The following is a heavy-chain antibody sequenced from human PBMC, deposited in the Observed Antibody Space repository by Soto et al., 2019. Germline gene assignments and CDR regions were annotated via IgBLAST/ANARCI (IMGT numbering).Heavy chain of an antibody. D-gene: IGHD2-2*01. CDR3: ATGPDIVLVPAANNYYYYYCMDV. CDR2: IIPSFGTA. J-gene: IGHJ6*02. CDR1: GGTFSSYA. Sequence: QVQLVQSGAEVKKPGSSVKVSCKASGGTFSSYAISWVRQAPGQGLEWMGGIIPSFGTANYEPKFQVRVTNTADETTSTASMQLSSLTSQDTAVYYCATGPDIVLVPAANNYYYYYCMDVWGQGTTVTVSS. V-gene: IGHV1-69*12.